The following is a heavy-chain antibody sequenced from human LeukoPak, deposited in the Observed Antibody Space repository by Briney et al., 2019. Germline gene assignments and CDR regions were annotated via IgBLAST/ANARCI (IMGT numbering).Heavy chain of an antibody. CDR2: INPSGGST. D-gene: IGHD1-26*01. V-gene: IGHV1-46*01. Sequence: ASVKVSCKASGYTFTRYYMHWVRQAPGQGLEWMGIINPSGGSTSNAQKFQGRVTMTRDMSTSTVYMEQSSLRSEDTAVYYCARGDILGATVPHDAFDIWGQGTMVTVSS. CDR1: GYTFTRYY. CDR3: ARGDILGATVPHDAFDI. J-gene: IGHJ3*02.